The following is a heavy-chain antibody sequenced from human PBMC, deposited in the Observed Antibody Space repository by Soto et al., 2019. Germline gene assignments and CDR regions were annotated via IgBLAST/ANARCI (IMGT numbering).Heavy chain of an antibody. Sequence: SETLSLTCTVSGGSISSYYWSWIRQPPGKGLEWIGYIYYSGSTNYNPSLKSRVTISVDTSKNQFSLMLSSVTAADTAVYFCASGGYYDILTGYLKWFDPWGQGTLVTVS. J-gene: IGHJ5*02. CDR1: GGSISSYY. CDR3: ASGGYYDILTGYLKWFDP. D-gene: IGHD3-9*01. CDR2: IYYSGST. V-gene: IGHV4-59*01.